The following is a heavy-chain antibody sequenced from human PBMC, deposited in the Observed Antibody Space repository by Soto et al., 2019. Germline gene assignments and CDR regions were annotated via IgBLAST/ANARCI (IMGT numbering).Heavy chain of an antibody. CDR2: INHSGST. Sequence: QVQLQQWGAGLLKPSETLSLTCAVYGGSFSGYYWSWIRQPPGKGLEWIGEINHSGSTNYNPSLKSRVTISVDTSKNQFSLKLSSVTAADTAVYYCARGHGGIAARPYYFDYWGQGTLVTVSS. D-gene: IGHD6-6*01. CDR1: GGSFSGYY. V-gene: IGHV4-34*01. J-gene: IGHJ4*02. CDR3: ARGHGGIAARPYYFDY.